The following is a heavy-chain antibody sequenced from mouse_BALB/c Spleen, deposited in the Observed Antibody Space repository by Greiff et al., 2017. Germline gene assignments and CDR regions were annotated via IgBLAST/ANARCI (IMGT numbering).Heavy chain of an antibody. D-gene: IGHD1-1*01. CDR2: ISYSGST. V-gene: IGHV3-8*02. CDR1: GDSITSGY. CDR3: ARYPSYYYGTSRRLYAMDY. J-gene: IGHJ4*01. Sequence: EVQLQESGPSLVKPSQTLSLTCSVTGDSITSGYWNWIRKFPGNKLEYMGYISYSGSTYYNPSLKSRISITRDTSKNQYYLQLNSVTTEDTATYYCARYPSYYYGTSRRLYAMDYWGQGTSVTVSS.